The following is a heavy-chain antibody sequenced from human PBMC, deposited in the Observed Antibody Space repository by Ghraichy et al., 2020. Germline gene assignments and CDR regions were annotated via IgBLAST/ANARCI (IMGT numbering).Heavy chain of an antibody. CDR3: AKDLGQPDGPPDPTHYYYYYGMDV. CDR1: GFTFSSYG. D-gene: IGHD3-16*01. V-gene: IGHV3-30*02. J-gene: IGHJ6*02. CDR2: IRYDGSNK. Sequence: GESLRLSCAASGFTFSSYGMHWVRQAPGKGLEWVAFIRYDGSNKYYADSVKGRFTISRDNSKNTLYLQMNSLRAEDTAVYYCAKDLGQPDGPPDPTHYYYYYGMDVWGQGTTVTVSS.